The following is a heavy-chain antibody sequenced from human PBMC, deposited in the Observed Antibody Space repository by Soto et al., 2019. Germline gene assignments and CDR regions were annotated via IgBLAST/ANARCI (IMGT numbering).Heavy chain of an antibody. J-gene: IGHJ4*02. V-gene: IGHV3-66*01. Sequence: GGSLRLSCAASGLIVSSNHMNWVRQAPGKGLEWVSVIYSGGSTYYADSVKSRFTISRDNSKNMLYLQMNSLRAEDTAVYYCARDPPDGTRSNFDYGGQGTLVTVSS. D-gene: IGHD1-1*01. CDR1: GLIVSSNH. CDR3: ARDPPDGTRSNFDY. CDR2: IYSGGST.